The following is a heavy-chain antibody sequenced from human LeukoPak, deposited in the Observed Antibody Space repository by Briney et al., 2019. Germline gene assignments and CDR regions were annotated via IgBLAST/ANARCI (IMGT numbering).Heavy chain of an antibody. J-gene: IGHJ4*02. CDR1: GFTFSDYY. Sequence: PGGSLRLSCAASGFTFSDYYMSWSRQAPGKGLEWVSYISSSGSTIYYADYVKGRFTISRDNAKNSLYLKMNSLRAEDTAVYYCASGLLWFGELHDYWGQGTLVTVSS. CDR3: ASGLLWFGELHDY. CDR2: ISSSGSTI. V-gene: IGHV3-11*04. D-gene: IGHD3-10*01.